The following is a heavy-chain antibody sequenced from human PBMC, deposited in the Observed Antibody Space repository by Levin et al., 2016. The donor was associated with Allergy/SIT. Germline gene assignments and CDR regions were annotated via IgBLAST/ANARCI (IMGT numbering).Heavy chain of an antibody. V-gene: IGHV3-66*02. D-gene: IGHD3-3*01. J-gene: IGHJ4*02. Sequence: GESLKISCAASGFTVSSNYMSWVRQAPGKGLEWVSVIYSGGSTYYADSVKGRFTISRDNSKNTLYLQMNSLRAEDTAVYYCNYDFWSGVDYWGQGTLVTVSS. CDR1: GFTVSSNY. CDR3: NYDFWSGVDY. CDR2: IYSGGST.